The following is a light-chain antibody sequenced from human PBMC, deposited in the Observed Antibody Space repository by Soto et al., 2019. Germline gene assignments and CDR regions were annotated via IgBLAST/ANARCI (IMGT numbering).Light chain of an antibody. Sequence: EIVLTQSPGTLSLSPGERATLSCRASQSVSSYLAWYQQKPGQAPRLLIYGASNRATGIPARFSGSGSGKDFLLTISRQSAEFFAVYCWQYNSWPLTFGGGTKVDIK. CDR3: WQYNSWPLT. CDR1: QSVSSY. V-gene: IGKV3D-15*01. J-gene: IGKJ4*02. CDR2: GAS.